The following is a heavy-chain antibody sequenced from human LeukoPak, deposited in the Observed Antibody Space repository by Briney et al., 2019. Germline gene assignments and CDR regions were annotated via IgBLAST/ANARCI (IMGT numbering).Heavy chain of an antibody. CDR3: AKTYSSSRAHYYYYYYMGV. Sequence: PGGTLRLSCAASGFTFSSYGFSWVRQAPGKGLEWVSAMSGSGGSTYYADSVKSRFTISRDNSKNTLYLQMNSLRAEDTAVYYCAKTYSSSRAHYYYYYYMGVWGQGTTVTISS. CDR2: MSGSGGST. D-gene: IGHD6-13*01. V-gene: IGHV3-23*01. J-gene: IGHJ6*03. CDR1: GFTFSSYG.